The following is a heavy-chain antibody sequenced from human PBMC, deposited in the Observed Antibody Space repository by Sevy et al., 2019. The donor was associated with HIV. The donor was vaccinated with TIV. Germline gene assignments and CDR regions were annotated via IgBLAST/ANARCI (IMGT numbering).Heavy chain of an antibody. CDR1: GVSISPYY. D-gene: IGHD6-13*01. CDR2: SGNT. CDR3: ARGGPNQQQLDYFDY. Sequence: SETLSLTYTVSGVSISPYYWAWIRQPPGKGLECIGFSGNTNYNPSLKTRVTTSVDTSKNQFSLKLSAVTAADTAIYYCARGGPNQQQLDYFDYWGQGTLVTVSS. V-gene: IGHV4-59*01. J-gene: IGHJ4*02.